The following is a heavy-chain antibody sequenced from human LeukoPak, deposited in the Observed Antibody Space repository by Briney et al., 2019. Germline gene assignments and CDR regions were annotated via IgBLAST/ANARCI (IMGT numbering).Heavy chain of an antibody. CDR2: IYYSGST. Sequence: PSQTLSLTCTVSGGSISSGGYYWSWIRQHPGKGLEWIGYIYYSGSTYYNPALKSRVTISVDTPKNQFSLELSSVTAADTAVYYCARRIAAAGTFDYWGQGTLVTVSS. CDR3: ARRIAAAGTFDY. D-gene: IGHD6-13*01. J-gene: IGHJ4*02. CDR1: GGSISSGGYY. V-gene: IGHV4-31*03.